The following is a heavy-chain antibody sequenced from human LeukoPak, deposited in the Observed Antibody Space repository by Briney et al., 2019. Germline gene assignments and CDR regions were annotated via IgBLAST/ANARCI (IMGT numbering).Heavy chain of an antibody. CDR3: AKDRWGGSGSYSHFDY. Sequence: PGGSLRLSCAASGFTFSSYGMHWVRQAPGKGLEWVAFIRYDGSNKYYADSVKGRFTISRDNSKNTLCLQMNSLRAEDTAVYYCAKDRWGGSGSYSHFDYWGQGTLVTVSS. CDR2: IRYDGSNK. V-gene: IGHV3-30*02. CDR1: GFTFSSYG. D-gene: IGHD3-10*01. J-gene: IGHJ4*02.